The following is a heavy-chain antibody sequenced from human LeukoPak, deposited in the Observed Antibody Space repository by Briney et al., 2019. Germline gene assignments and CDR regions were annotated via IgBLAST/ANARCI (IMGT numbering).Heavy chain of an antibody. CDR3: ARLRSIAAAVYYFDH. D-gene: IGHD6-6*01. J-gene: IGHJ4*02. Sequence: SETLSLTCTVSGGSISSYYWSWIRQPAGKGLEWIWRVYTSGSTNYNPSLKSRVTISVDKSKNQFSLKLSSVTAADTAVYYCARLRSIAAAVYYFDHWGQGTLVTVSS. CDR1: GGSISSYY. CDR2: VYTSGST. V-gene: IGHV4-4*07.